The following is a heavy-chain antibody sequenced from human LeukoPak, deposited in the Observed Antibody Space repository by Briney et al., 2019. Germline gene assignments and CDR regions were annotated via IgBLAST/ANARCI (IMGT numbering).Heavy chain of an antibody. CDR1: GYTFTSYY. V-gene: IGHV1-8*01. CDR3: ARGPVSTHGMDV. CDR2: KNPNSGRT. D-gene: IGHD2-2*01. Sequence: ASVKVSCKASGYTFTSYYINWVRQATGQGLEWMGWKNPNSGRTGFAQKFQGRLTMTTNTSISTAYMELSSLTSEDTAVYYCARGPVSTHGMDVWGQGTTVTVSS. J-gene: IGHJ6*02.